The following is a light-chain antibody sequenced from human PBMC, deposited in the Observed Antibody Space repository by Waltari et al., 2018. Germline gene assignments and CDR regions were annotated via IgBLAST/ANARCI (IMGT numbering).Light chain of an antibody. CDR2: GAS. J-gene: IGKJ1*01. CDR3: QQYNNWPRT. CDR1: QSVSRN. Sequence: EIVMTQSPATLSVSPGASATLPCRASQSVSRNLACYQQKPGQAPRRLIYGASTRATGIPARFSGSGSGTEFTLTISSMQSEDFAVYYCQQYNNWPRTFGQGTKVEIK. V-gene: IGKV3-15*01.